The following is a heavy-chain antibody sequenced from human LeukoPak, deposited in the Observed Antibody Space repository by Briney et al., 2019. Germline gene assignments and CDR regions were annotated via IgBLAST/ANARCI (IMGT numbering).Heavy chain of an antibody. V-gene: IGHV4-34*01. J-gene: IGHJ4*02. Sequence: SETLSLTCAVYGGSFSGYYWSWIRQPPGKGLEWIGEINHSGSTNFNPSLKSRVTISVDTSKNQFSLKLSSVTAADTAVYNCARGVHYFGSGSYYYWGQGTLVTVSS. D-gene: IGHD3-10*01. CDR2: INHSGST. CDR1: GGSFSGYY. CDR3: ARGVHYFGSGSYYY.